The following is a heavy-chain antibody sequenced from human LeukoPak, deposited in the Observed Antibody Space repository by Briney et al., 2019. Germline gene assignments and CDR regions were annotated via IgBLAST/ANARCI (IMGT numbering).Heavy chain of an antibody. CDR3: AGFNWGYFDY. CDR2: INQDGSEK. J-gene: IGHJ4*02. V-gene: IGHV3-7*03. CDR1: GFTFSSYW. Sequence: GGSLRLSCAASGFTFSSYWMTWVRQAPGKGLEWVANINQDGSEKYYVDSVKGRFTISRDNAKRSVYPQMNSLRAEDTAVYYCAGFNWGYFDYWGQGTLVTVSS. D-gene: IGHD7-27*01.